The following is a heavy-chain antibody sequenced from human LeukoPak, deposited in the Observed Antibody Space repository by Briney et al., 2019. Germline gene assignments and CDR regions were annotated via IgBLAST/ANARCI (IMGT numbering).Heavy chain of an antibody. Sequence: PSETLSLTCAVYGGSFSGYYWSWIRQPPGKGLEWIGEINHSGSTNYNPSLKSRVTVSVDTSKNQFSLKLSSVTAADTAVYYCARESRAKPLDYWGQGTLVTVSS. J-gene: IGHJ4*02. V-gene: IGHV4-34*01. CDR3: ARESRAKPLDY. CDR1: GGSFSGYY. CDR2: INHSGST. D-gene: IGHD4/OR15-4a*01.